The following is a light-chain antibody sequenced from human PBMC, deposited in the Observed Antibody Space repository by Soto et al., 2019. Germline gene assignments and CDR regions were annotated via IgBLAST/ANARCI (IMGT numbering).Light chain of an antibody. CDR2: WAS. CDR3: QQHYSTPQP. CDR1: QSVLYSSNNKNY. Sequence: DIVMTQSPDSLAVSLGERATINCKSSQSVLYSSNNKNYLAWYQQKPGQPPKLLIYWASTRESGVPDRFSGSGFGTNLPLTSGSRQPKEGEANSGQQHYSTPQPFGKGTKWKS. J-gene: IGKJ1*01. V-gene: IGKV4-1*01.